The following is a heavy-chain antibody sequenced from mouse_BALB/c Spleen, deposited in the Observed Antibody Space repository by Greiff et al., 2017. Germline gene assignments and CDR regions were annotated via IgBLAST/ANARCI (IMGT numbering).Heavy chain of an antibody. Sequence: ESGPGLVKPSQSLSLTCSVTGYSITSGYYWNWIRQFPGNKLEWMGYISYDGSNNYNPSLKNRISITRDTSKNQFFRKLNSVTTEDTATYYCARDYGSTSWYFDVWGAGTTVTVSS. D-gene: IGHD1-1*01. CDR3: ARDYGSTSWYFDV. J-gene: IGHJ1*01. CDR2: ISYDGSN. CDR1: GYSITSGYY. V-gene: IGHV3-6*02.